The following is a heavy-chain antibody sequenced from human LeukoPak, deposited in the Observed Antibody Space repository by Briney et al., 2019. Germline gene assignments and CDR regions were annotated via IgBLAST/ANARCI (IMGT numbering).Heavy chain of an antibody. J-gene: IGHJ3*02. Sequence: KSSETLSLTCTVSGGSISSGSYYWSWIRQPAGKGLEWIGYIYYSGSTNYNPSLKSRVTISVDTSKNQFSLKLSSVTAADTAVYYCARYRGYREDDAFDIWGQGTMVTVSS. CDR3: ARYRGYREDDAFDI. D-gene: IGHD5-18*01. CDR2: IYYSGST. V-gene: IGHV4-61*10. CDR1: GGSISSGSYY.